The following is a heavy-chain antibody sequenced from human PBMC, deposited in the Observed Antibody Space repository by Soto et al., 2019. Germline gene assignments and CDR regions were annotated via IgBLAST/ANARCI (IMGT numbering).Heavy chain of an antibody. CDR2: IYYSGST. V-gene: IGHV4-59*08. J-gene: IGHJ5*02. D-gene: IGHD3-10*01. Sequence: SETLSLTCTVSGGSISSYDWSWIRQPPGKGLEWIGYIYYSGSTNYNPSLKSRVTISVDTSKNQFSLKLSSVTAADTAVYYCARSLAGLWFGEQNWFDPWGQGTLVTVSS. CDR3: ARSLAGLWFGEQNWFDP. CDR1: GGSISSYD.